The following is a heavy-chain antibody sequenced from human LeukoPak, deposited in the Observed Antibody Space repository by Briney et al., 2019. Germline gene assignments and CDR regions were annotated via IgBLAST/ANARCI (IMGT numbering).Heavy chain of an antibody. CDR1: GYTFTSYD. Sequence: ASVKVSCKASGYTFTSYDINWVRQATGQGLEWMGWINPNSGGTNYAQKFQGRVTMTRDTSISTAYMELSRLRSDDTAVYYCARDHCSGGSCYSCSDYWGQGTLVTVSS. V-gene: IGHV1-2*02. D-gene: IGHD2-15*01. CDR2: INPNSGGT. CDR3: ARDHCSGGSCYSCSDY. J-gene: IGHJ4*02.